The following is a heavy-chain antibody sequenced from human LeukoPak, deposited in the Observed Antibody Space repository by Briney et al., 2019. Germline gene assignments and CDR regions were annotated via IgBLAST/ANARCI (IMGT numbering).Heavy chain of an antibody. J-gene: IGHJ4*02. V-gene: IGHV1-2*02. CDR2: INPNSGGT. CDR1: GYTFTGYF. Sequence: ASVKVSCKASGYTFTGYFIHWVRQAPGQGLEWMGWINPNSGGTSYAQKFQGRVTMTTDTSISTAYMELSSLRSDDTAVYYCARVDWLQLIPVDYWGQGTLVTVSS. CDR3: ARVDWLQLIPVDY. D-gene: IGHD5-24*01.